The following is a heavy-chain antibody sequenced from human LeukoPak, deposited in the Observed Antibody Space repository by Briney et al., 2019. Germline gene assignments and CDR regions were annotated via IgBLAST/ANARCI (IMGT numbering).Heavy chain of an antibody. CDR1: GFTFSNSG. J-gene: IGHJ4*02. CDR2: ISGSGGST. Sequence: GGSLRLSCAASGFTFSNSGMSWVRQAPGKGLEWVSAISGSGGSTYYADSVKGRFTISRDNSKNTLYLQMNSLRAEDTAVYYCAKGRSQWLARWYFDYWGQGTLVTVSS. D-gene: IGHD6-19*01. CDR3: AKGRSQWLARWYFDY. V-gene: IGHV3-23*01.